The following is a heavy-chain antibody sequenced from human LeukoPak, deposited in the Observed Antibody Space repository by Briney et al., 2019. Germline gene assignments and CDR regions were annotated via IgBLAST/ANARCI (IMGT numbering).Heavy chain of an antibody. V-gene: IGHV1-69*04. CDR1: GYTFTSYA. Sequence: SVKVSCKASGYTFTSYAISWVRQAPGQGLEWMGRIIPILGIANYAQKFQGRVTITADKSTSTAYMELSSLRSEDTAVYYCARDSNGSGSFHYYYYYGMDVWGQGTTVTVSS. J-gene: IGHJ6*02. D-gene: IGHD3-10*01. CDR3: ARDSNGSGSFHYYYYYGMDV. CDR2: IIPILGIA.